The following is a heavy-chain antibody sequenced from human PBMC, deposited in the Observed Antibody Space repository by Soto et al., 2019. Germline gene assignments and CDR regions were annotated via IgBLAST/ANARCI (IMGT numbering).Heavy chain of an antibody. D-gene: IGHD3-10*01. V-gene: IGHV3-11*06. CDR3: ARGGGYYHYGMDV. Sequence: GGSLRLSCAASGFTFSDFCMSWIRQAPGKGLEWLSYISGTSSYTNYADSVKGRFTISRDNAKNSLYLQINSLRAEDTAVYYCARGGGYYHYGMDVWGQGTTVTVSS. J-gene: IGHJ6*02. CDR2: ISGTSSYT. CDR1: GFTFSDFC.